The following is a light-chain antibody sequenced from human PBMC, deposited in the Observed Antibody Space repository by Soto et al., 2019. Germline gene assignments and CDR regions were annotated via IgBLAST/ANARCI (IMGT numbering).Light chain of an antibody. J-gene: IGKJ5*01. CDR3: QQLSSYPIT. Sequence: DIQSTQSPSFLSASVGDRVTITCRASQGISSYLAWYQQKLGKAPYLLIYAASTLQSGVPSRFSGSGSGTEFTLTISSLQPEDFGTYYCQQLSSYPITFGQGTRLEIK. CDR1: QGISSY. CDR2: AAS. V-gene: IGKV1-9*01.